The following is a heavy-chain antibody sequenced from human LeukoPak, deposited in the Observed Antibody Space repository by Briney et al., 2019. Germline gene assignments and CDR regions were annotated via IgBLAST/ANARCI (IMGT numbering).Heavy chain of an antibody. Sequence: PSETLSLTCTVSGDSISSYYWSWIRQPPGKGLEWIGYIYYSGSTNYNPSLKSRVTISVDTSKNQFSLKLSSVTAADTAVYYCARVNGNSLEFDYWGQGTLVTVSS. V-gene: IGHV4-59*08. CDR3: ARVNGNSLEFDY. CDR2: IYYSGST. D-gene: IGHD4-23*01. CDR1: GDSISSYY. J-gene: IGHJ4*02.